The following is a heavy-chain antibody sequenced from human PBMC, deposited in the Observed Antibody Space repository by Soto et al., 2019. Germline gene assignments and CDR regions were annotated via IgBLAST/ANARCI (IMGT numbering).Heavy chain of an antibody. J-gene: IGHJ6*02. D-gene: IGHD6-6*01. CDR1: GGTFSSYA. V-gene: IGHV1-69*01. CDR2: IIPIFVTA. CDR3: AWGYSSSGEYYYGMDV. Sequence: QVQLVQSGAEVKKPGSSVKVSCKASGGTFSSYAISWVRQAPGPGLEWMGGIIPIFVTANYAQKFQVRVTITADESTSTAYMELSSLSSEDTAVYYCAWGYSSSGEYYYGMDVWGQGTTVTVSS.